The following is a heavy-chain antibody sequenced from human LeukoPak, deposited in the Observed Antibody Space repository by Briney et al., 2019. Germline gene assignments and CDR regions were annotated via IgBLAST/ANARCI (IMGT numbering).Heavy chain of an antibody. CDR2: ISSAGDRT. D-gene: IGHD3-22*01. V-gene: IGHV3-23*01. CDR1: GFTFSSYS. Sequence: SGGSLRLSCAASGFTFSSYSMSWVRQAPGKGLEWVSDISSAGDRTYHVDSVKGRFTISRDNSKNTLYLQMNSLRVEDTAVYYCANHFDGSASELWYFDLWGRGTLVTVSS. CDR3: ANHFDGSASELWYFDL. J-gene: IGHJ2*01.